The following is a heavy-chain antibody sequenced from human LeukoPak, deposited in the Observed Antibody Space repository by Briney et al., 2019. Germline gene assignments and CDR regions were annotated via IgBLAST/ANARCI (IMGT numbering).Heavy chain of an antibody. J-gene: IGHJ4*02. D-gene: IGHD3-22*01. CDR2: ISWNSGSI. Sequence: PGRSLRLSCAASGFTFDDYAMHWVRQAPGKGLEWDSGISWNSGSIGYADSVKGRFTISRDNAKNSLYLQMNSLRAEDTAVYYCARDRAYYYDSSGYFDYWGQGTLVTVSS. CDR3: ARDRAYYYDSSGYFDY. CDR1: GFTFDDYA. V-gene: IGHV3-9*01.